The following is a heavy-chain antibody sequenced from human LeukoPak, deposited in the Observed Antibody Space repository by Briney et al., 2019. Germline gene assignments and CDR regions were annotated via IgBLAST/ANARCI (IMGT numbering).Heavy chain of an antibody. J-gene: IGHJ4*02. CDR3: ARVGSYYGSGSYYIYY. V-gene: IGHV1-8*01. CDR1: GYTFTSYD. CDR2: MNPNSGNT. D-gene: IGHD3-10*01. Sequence: ASVKVSCKASGYTFTSYDINWVRQATGQGHEWMGWMNPNSGNTGYAQKFQGRVTMTRNTSISTAYMELSSLRSEDTAVYYCARVGSYYGSGSYYIYYWGQGTLVTVSS.